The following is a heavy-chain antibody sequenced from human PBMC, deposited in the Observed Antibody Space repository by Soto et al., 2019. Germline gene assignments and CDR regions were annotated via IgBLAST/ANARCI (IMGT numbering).Heavy chain of an antibody. J-gene: IGHJ6*01. Sequence: ASVKVSCKASNFTFSSYGITWGRQPPGHGLEWRGWISAYMGNTNYAQNTQGRVTLTTDTSTSTAPMELRGLRSDDTAVYYCARGSGGCLTRLYYCLDDWGQGPTFTVSS. D-gene: IGHD6-19*01. CDR1: NFTFSSYG. CDR2: ISAYMGNT. V-gene: IGHV1-18*04. CDR3: ARGSGGCLTRLYYCLDD.